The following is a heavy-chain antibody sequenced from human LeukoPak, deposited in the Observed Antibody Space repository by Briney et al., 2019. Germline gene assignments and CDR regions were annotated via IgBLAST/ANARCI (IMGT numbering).Heavy chain of an antibody. CDR2: ISGSGGST. Sequence: PGGSLRLSCAASGFTFSSYAMSWVRQAPGKGLEWVSAISGSGGSTYYADSVKGRFTISRDNSKNTLYLQMNSLRAEDTAVYYCAKPSGQFSLPIGYYYDSSGYYGGRAFDIWGQGTMVTVSS. D-gene: IGHD3-22*01. V-gene: IGHV3-23*01. CDR1: GFTFSSYA. CDR3: AKPSGQFSLPIGYYYDSSGYYGGRAFDI. J-gene: IGHJ3*02.